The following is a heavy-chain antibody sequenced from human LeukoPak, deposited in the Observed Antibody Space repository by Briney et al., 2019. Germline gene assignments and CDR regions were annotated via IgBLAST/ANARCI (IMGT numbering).Heavy chain of an antibody. D-gene: IGHD3-9*01. V-gene: IGHV1-46*04. CDR2: INCSGGST. CDR3: ARCYDNFDVARDI. J-gene: IGHJ3*02. CDR1: GYSFTSYS. Sequence: GASLKLSCTASGYSFTSYSISWVRQAPGQGLEWLGIINCSGGSTSYAQKLQGRVTMTRDTSTRTVYMELSSLRAEDTAVYYCARCYDNFDVARDIWSRGTMVSVSS.